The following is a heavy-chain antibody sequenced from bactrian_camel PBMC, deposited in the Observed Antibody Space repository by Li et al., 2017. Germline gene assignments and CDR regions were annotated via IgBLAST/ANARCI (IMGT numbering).Heavy chain of an antibody. Sequence: VQLVESGGGLVQPGGSLTLSCAASGFTFSGSDMKWLRQAPGKGLEWVSVITASGRSTDYAESVKGRFTISRDNAKSTLYLQLSNVGPGDTATCYCAKAFYALSESYHVKGQGTQVTVS. V-gene: IGHV3S1*01. CDR2: ITASGRST. D-gene: IGHD1*01. J-gene: IGHJ4*01. CDR1: GFTFSGSD.